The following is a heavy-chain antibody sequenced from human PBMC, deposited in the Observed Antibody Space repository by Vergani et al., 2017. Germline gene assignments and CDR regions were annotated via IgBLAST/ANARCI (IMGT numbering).Heavy chain of an antibody. CDR2: IYTSGST. CDR3: ARHGDSSGYYLDY. Sequence: QVQLQESGPGLVKPSETLSLTCTVSGGSISSYYWSWIRQPPGKGLEWIGYIYTSGSTNYNPSLKSRVTISVDTSKNQFPLKQSSVTAADTAVYYCARHGDSSGYYLDYWGQGTLVTVSS. D-gene: IGHD3-22*01. J-gene: IGHJ4*02. CDR1: GGSISSYY. V-gene: IGHV4-4*09.